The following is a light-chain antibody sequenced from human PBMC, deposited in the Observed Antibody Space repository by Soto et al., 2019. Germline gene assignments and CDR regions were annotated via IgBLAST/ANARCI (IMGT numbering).Light chain of an antibody. V-gene: IGKV1-33*01. CDR3: QQYDNLPRNT. J-gene: IGKJ2*01. CDR2: DAS. CDR1: QDISKY. Sequence: IQMTQSPSSLSASVGDRVTITCQASQDISKYLNWYQQKPGKAPKLLIYDASNLETGVPSRFSGSGSGTHFTFTISSLQPEDIAIYYCQQYDNLPRNTFGQGTKLEIK.